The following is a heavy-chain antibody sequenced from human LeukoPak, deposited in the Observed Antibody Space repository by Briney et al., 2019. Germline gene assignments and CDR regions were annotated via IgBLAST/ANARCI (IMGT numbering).Heavy chain of an antibody. CDR3: ARDVGEYCSSTNCYASHC. V-gene: IGHV1-2*02. CDR2: INPKSGDT. J-gene: IGHJ4*02. CDR1: GYSFTGHY. D-gene: IGHD2-2*01. Sequence: ASVKVSCKASGYSFTGHYMHWVRQAPGQGLEWMGWINPKSGDTNYAQKFQGRVTMTRDTSISTAYMELSRLRSDDTAVYYCARDVGEYCSSTNCYASHCWGQGTLVTVSS.